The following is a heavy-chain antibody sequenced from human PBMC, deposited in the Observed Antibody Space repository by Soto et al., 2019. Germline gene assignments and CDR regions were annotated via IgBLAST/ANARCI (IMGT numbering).Heavy chain of an antibody. CDR2: IIPIFGTA. D-gene: IGHD2-2*01. J-gene: IGHJ5*02. CDR1: GGTVSSYA. CDR3: ARDEVTAAPAEVAFDP. V-gene: IGHV1-69*01. Sequence: QVKLVQSGAEVKKPGSSVKVSCKASGGTVSSYAISWVRQAPGQGLEWRGGIIPIFGTANYAQKFQGRVTITADESTSTAYMELSSLRSEDTAVYYCARDEVTAAPAEVAFDPWGQGTLVTVSS.